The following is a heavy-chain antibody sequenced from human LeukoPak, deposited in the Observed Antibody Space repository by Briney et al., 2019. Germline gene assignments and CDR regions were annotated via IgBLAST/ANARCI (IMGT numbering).Heavy chain of an antibody. J-gene: IGHJ4*02. D-gene: IGHD3-22*01. CDR3: ARDMDYDSSGTPRFDY. CDR1: GFTVSSNS. CDR2: ISYDGSNK. V-gene: IGHV3-30*04. Sequence: PGGSLRLSCAASGFTVSSNSMNWVRQAPGKGLEWVAVISYDGSNKYYADSVKGRFTISRDNSKNTLYLQMNSLRAEDTAVYYCARDMDYDSSGTPRFDYWGQGTLVTVSS.